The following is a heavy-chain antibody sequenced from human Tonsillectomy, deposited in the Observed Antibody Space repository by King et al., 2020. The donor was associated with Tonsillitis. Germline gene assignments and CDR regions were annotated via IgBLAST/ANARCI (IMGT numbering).Heavy chain of an antibody. CDR3: ARTYSPFDY. Sequence: QLVQSGGGLVQPGGSLRLSCAASGFTFDNYWMTWVRQAPGKGLEWVANIKQDGSQEDYVDSVKGRFTISRDNAKNSLYLQMNNLRAEDTAVYYCARTYSPFDYWGQGTLVTVSS. D-gene: IGHD5-12*01. CDR1: GFTFDNYW. CDR2: IKQDGSQE. J-gene: IGHJ4*02. V-gene: IGHV3-7*01.